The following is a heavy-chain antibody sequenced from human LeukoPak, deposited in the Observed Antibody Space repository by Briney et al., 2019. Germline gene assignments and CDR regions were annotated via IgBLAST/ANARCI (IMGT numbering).Heavy chain of an antibody. CDR1: GGSFSAYY. J-gene: IGHJ3*02. CDR3: ARPIAGAGMHAFDI. V-gene: IGHV4-34*01. D-gene: IGHD6-13*01. Sequence: SETLSLTCAVYGGSFSAYYWGWIRQPPGKGLEWIGEIYHSGSTNYNPSLKSRVTISVDTSKNQFSLKLSSVTAADTAVYYCARPIAGAGMHAFDIWGQGTMVTVSS. CDR2: IYHSGST.